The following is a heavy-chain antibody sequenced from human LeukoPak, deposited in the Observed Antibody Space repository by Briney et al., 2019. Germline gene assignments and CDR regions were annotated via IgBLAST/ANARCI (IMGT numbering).Heavy chain of an antibody. D-gene: IGHD5-12*01. V-gene: IGHV3-23*01. CDR3: AKDLVATISEGGYYFDF. CDR1: GFTLSSYA. Sequence: GGSLRLSCAASGFTLSSYAMSWVRQAPGKGLEWVSGISGSDGSTHYADSVKGRFTISRDSSNNRLFLQMNRLRAEDTAIYYCAKDLVATISEGGYYFDFWGQGTLVTVSS. CDR2: ISGSDGST. J-gene: IGHJ4*02.